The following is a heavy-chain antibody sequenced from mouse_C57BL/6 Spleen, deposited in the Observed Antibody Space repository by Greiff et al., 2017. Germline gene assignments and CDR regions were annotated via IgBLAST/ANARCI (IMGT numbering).Heavy chain of an antibody. V-gene: IGHV1-19*01. CDR3: ARERDITTVVGPMDY. CDR1: GYTFTDYY. CDR2: INPYNGGT. J-gene: IGHJ4*01. D-gene: IGHD1-1*01. Sequence: EVKLMESGPVLVKPGASVKMSCKASGYTFTDYYMNWVKQSHGKSLEWIGVINPYNGGTSYNQKFKGKATLTVDKSSSTAYMELNSLTSEDSAVYYCARERDITTVVGPMDYWGQGTSVTVSS.